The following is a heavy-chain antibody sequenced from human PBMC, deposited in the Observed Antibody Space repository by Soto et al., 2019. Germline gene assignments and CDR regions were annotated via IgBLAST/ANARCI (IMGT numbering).Heavy chain of an antibody. CDR2: IYYSGST. D-gene: IGHD3-22*01. J-gene: IGHJ5*02. CDR3: ASGDHYYDSGGWFDP. Sequence: QLQLQESGPGLVKPSETLSLTCTVSGGSISSSSYYWGWIRQPPGKGLEWIGSIYYSGSTYYNPSLKSRVTISVDTSKNQFSLKLSSVTAADTAVYYCASGDHYYDSGGWFDPWGQGTLVTVSS. V-gene: IGHV4-39*01. CDR1: GGSISSSSYY.